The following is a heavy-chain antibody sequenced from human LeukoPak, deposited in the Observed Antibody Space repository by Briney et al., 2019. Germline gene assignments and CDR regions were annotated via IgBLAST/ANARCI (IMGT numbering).Heavy chain of an antibody. Sequence: TGGSLRPSCAASGFTFSDYYMSWLRQAPGKGLEWVSYISSSSSYTNYADSVKGRFTISRDNAKNSLYLQMNSLRAEDTAVYYCAREDKATIYDWVQGTLVTVSS. V-gene: IGHV3-11*05. J-gene: IGHJ4*02. D-gene: IGHD5-24*01. CDR3: AREDKATIYD. CDR2: ISSSSSYT. CDR1: GFTFSDYY.